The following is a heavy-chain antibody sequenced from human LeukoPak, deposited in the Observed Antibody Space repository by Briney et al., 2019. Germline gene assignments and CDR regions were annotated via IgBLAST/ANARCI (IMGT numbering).Heavy chain of an antibody. CDR3: ARRLRTGGFDI. V-gene: IGHV5-51*01. CDR2: IQPADSQT. D-gene: IGHD1-1*01. J-gene: IGHJ3*02. Sequence: GESLKISCMGSGYRFTTYWIDWVRQVPGKGLEWMGLIQPADSQTRYNPSFQGQVTLSDDKSINTAYLQWSSLRPSDTAVYYCARRLRTGGFDIWGQGTEVTVSS. CDR1: GYRFTTYW.